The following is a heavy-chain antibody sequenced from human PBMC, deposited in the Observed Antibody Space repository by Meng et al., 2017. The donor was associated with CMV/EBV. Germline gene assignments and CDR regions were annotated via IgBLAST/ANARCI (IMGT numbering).Heavy chain of an antibody. CDR1: GGTFSSYT. V-gene: IGHV1-69*02. J-gene: IGHJ6*02. CDR3: ASGGDITFGVVIMSHYYYYGMDV. Sequence: VSCKASGGTFSSYTISWVRQAPGQGLEWMGRIIPILGIANYAQKFQGRVTITADKSTSTAYMELSSLRSEDTAVYYCASGGDITFGVVIMSHYYYYGMDVWGQGTTVTVSS. CDR2: IIPILGIA. D-gene: IGHD3-3*01.